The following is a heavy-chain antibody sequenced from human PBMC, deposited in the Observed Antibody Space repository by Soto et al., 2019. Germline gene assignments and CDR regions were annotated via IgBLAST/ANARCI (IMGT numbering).Heavy chain of an antibody. CDR2: ISSSSSYI. Sequence: EVQLVESGGGLVKPGGSLRLSCAASGFTFSSYSMNWVRQAPGKGLEWVSSISSSSSYIYYADSVKGRFTISRDNAKNSLYLQMNSLRAEDTAVYYCAREHPLWFGELLSNCCHPWGQGTLVTVSS. V-gene: IGHV3-21*01. CDR3: AREHPLWFGELLSNCCHP. J-gene: IGHJ5*02. D-gene: IGHD3-10*01. CDR1: GFTFSSYS.